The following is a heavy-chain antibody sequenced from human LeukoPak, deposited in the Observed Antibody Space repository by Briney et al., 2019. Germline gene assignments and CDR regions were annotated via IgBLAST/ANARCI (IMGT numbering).Heavy chain of an antibody. Sequence: GGSLRLSCAASGFIFSSYGMHWVRQAPGKGLEWLAAISHDGSKKYYADSVNGRFTISRDNSKNTLWLQMNSLRAEDTAVYYCAKWDYAGMTRAFDIWGQGTLVTFSS. J-gene: IGHJ3*02. CDR3: AKWDYAGMTRAFDI. D-gene: IGHD3-16*01. V-gene: IGHV3-30*18. CDR1: GFIFSSYG. CDR2: ISHDGSKK.